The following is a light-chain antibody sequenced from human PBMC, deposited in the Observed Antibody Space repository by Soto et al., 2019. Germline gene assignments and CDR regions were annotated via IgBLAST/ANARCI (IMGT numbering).Light chain of an antibody. CDR3: QHYGTSPLT. Sequence: EFVLPQSPGTLSLSPGERATLSCRASQSPSSSYFAWYQQKPGQAPRLLIYGVSSRATGIPDRFSGSGSGADFTLTISRLEPEDFAVDFGQHYGTSPLTFGQGAKVESK. V-gene: IGKV3-20*01. J-gene: IGKJ1*01. CDR2: GVS. CDR1: QSPSSSY.